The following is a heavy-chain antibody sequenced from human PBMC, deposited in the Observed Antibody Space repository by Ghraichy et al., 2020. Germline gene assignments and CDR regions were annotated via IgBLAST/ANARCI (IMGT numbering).Heavy chain of an antibody. CDR1: GGSISSSNW. V-gene: IGHV4-4*02. J-gene: IGHJ6*03. CDR2: IYHSGST. CDR3: ARDYGDYGGYMDV. D-gene: IGHD4-17*01. Sequence: SCAVSGGSISSSNWWSWVRQPPGKGLEWIGEIYHSGSTNYNPSLKSRVTISVDKSKNQFSLKLSSVTAADTAVYYCARDYGDYGGYMDVWGKGTTVTVSS.